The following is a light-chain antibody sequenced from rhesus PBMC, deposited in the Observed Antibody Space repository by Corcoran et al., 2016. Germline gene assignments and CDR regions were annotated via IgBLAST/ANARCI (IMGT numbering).Light chain of an antibody. CDR1: QSLLHSNGYTY. V-gene: IGKV2-78*01. J-gene: IGKJ2*01. CDR2: LVS. CDR3: EQTLQTPYS. Sequence: IVMTQTPLSLSVTPGEPASISCRSSQSLLHSNGYTYLHWYLQKPGQSSQLLIYLVSNRASGVLERFSGRGAVTVFTLKISRVEAEEVGVYYCEQTLQTPYSFGQGTKVEIK.